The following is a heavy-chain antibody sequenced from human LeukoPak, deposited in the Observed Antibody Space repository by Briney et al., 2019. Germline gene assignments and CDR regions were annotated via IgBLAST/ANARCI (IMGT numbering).Heavy chain of an antibody. J-gene: IGHJ4*02. Sequence: GGSLRLSCAASGFTFDDYAMHWVRQAPGKGWEWVSGISWNSGSIGYADSVKGRFTISRDNAKNSLYLQMNSLRAEDTALYYCAKGPHEWELPYYFDYWGQGTLVTVSS. CDR1: GFTFDDYA. CDR3: AKGPHEWELPYYFDY. V-gene: IGHV3-9*01. D-gene: IGHD1-26*01. CDR2: ISWNSGSI.